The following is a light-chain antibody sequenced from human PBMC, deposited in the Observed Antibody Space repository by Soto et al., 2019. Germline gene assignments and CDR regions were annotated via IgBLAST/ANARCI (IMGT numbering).Light chain of an antibody. V-gene: IGKV3-11*01. Sequence: DIVLTQSPATLSLSPGESPTLSCRATRSVSSYLAWYQQKPGQATRLLIYDASSRPTDIHARFSGSGSGTDFTLTISSLEPEEFALYYCQQRSNWPITVGHGGRPEI. CDR1: RSVSSY. CDR3: QQRSNWPIT. CDR2: DAS. J-gene: IGKJ5*01.